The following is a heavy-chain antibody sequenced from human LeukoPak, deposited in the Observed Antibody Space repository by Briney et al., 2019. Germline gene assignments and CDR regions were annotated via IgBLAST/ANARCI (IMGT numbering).Heavy chain of an antibody. Sequence: SETLSLTCTVSGDSITTYYWNWIRQPAGKGLEWIGRVFTSGSTNYNPSLKSRITISVDTSKNQFSLKLSSVTAADTAVYYCARHDAGIAARPFDNWGQGTLVTVSS. D-gene: IGHD6-6*01. V-gene: IGHV4-4*07. CDR1: GDSITTYY. CDR2: VFTSGST. J-gene: IGHJ4*02. CDR3: ARHDAGIAARPFDN.